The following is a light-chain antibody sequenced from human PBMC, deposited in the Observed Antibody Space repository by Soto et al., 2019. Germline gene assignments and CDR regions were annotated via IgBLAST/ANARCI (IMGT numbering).Light chain of an antibody. V-gene: IGKV1-5*03. CDR3: QHYNSYSEA. J-gene: IGKJ1*01. Sequence: DIQMTQSPSTLSGSVGDRVTITCRASQTISSWLAWYQQKPGKAPKLLIYKASTLKSGVPSRFSGSGSGTDLTLTISSLQPDDFATYYCQHYNSYSEAFGQGTKVELK. CDR1: QTISSW. CDR2: KAS.